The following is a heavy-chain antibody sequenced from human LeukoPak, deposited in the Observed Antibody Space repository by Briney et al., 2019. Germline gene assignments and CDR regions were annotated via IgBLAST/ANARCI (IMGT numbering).Heavy chain of an antibody. J-gene: IGHJ5*02. V-gene: IGHV1-69*13. CDR2: IIPIFGTA. CDR1: GGTFSSYA. Sequence: PEKVSCKASGGTFSSYAISWVRQAPGQGLEWMGGIIPIFGTANYAQKFQGRVTITADESTSTAYMELSSLRSEDTAVYYCARDRAGLGASEGPKGNWFDPWGQGTLVTVSS. D-gene: IGHD1-26*01. CDR3: ARDRAGLGASEGPKGNWFDP.